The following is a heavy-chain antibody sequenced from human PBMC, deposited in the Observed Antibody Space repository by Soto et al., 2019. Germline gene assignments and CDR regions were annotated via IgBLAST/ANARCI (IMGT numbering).Heavy chain of an antibody. V-gene: IGHV5-51*01. J-gene: IGHJ6*02. Sequence: GESLKISCKGSGYSFTSYWIGWVRQMPGKGLEWMGIIYPGDSDTRYSPSFQGQVTISADKSISTADLQWSSLKASDTAMYYCARLGYGSGSYRSYYYGMDVWGQGTTVTVSS. CDR2: IYPGDSDT. CDR3: ARLGYGSGSYRSYYYGMDV. CDR1: GYSFTSYW. D-gene: IGHD3-10*01.